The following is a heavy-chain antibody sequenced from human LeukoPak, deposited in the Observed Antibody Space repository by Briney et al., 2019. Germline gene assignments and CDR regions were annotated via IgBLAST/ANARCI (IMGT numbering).Heavy chain of an antibody. CDR3: ARIPSPGWFDP. Sequence: SETLSLTCTVSGYSISSGYYWGWIRQPPGKGLEWIGSIYHSGRTFYNPSLKSRVTISVDTSKNQFSLKLTSVTAADTAVYYCARIPSPGWFDPWGQGTLVTVSS. V-gene: IGHV4-38-2*02. CDR1: GYSISSGYY. CDR2: IYHSGRT. J-gene: IGHJ5*02.